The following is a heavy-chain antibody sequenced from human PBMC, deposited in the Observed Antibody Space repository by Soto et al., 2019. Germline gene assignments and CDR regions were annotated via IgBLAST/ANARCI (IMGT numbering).Heavy chain of an antibody. V-gene: IGHV1-69*02. CDR2: IIPILGIA. Sequence: QVQLVQSGAEVKKPGSSVKVSCKASGGTFSSYTISWVRQAPGQGLEWMGRIIPILGIANYAQKFQGRVTXXAXKXKSTAYMGRSSLRSEDTAVYYCARSGSGYDQGGMDVWGQGTTVTVS. D-gene: IGHD5-12*01. CDR1: GGTFSSYT. J-gene: IGHJ6*02. CDR3: ARSGSGYDQGGMDV.